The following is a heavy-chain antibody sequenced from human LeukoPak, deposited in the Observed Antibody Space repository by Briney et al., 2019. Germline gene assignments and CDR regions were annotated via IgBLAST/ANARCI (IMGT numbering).Heavy chain of an antibody. J-gene: IGHJ4*02. CDR3: ARDPYDILTGHKYYFDY. CDR2: ISSSSNYI. Sequence: GRSLRLSCGASGFTFSSYSMSWVRQAPGKGLQWVSSISSSSNYIFYADSVKGRFTISRDNARNSLYLQMSSLRAEDTAMYYCARDPYDILTGHKYYFDYWGQGILVTVSS. V-gene: IGHV3-21*01. D-gene: IGHD3-9*01. CDR1: GFTFSSYS.